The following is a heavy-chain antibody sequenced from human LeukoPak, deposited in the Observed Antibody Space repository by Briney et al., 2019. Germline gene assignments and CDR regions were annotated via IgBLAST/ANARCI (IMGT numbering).Heavy chain of an antibody. V-gene: IGHV1-69*05. CDR3: ARGVPIRDYYYYYMDV. CDR2: IIPIFGTA. D-gene: IGHD5-24*01. J-gene: IGHJ6*03. CDR1: GGTFSSYA. Sequence: GASVKVSCKASGGTFSSYAISWVRQAPGQGLEWMGRIIPIFGTANHAQKFQGRVTITTDESTSTAYMELSSLRSEDTAVYYCARGVPIRDYYYYYMDVWGKGTTVTVSS.